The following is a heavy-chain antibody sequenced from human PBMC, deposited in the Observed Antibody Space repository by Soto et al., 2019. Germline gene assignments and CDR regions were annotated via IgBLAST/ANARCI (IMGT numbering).Heavy chain of an antibody. CDR3: ARERREEIHDGYDIAS. D-gene: IGHD5-12*01. J-gene: IGHJ4*02. CDR1: GGSISNYY. CDR2: IYTSGGT. Sequence: QVQLQESGPGLVKPSETLSLTCTVSGGSISNYYWSWIRQPAGKGLEWIGRIYTSGGTDYNPSLTSRVTISIDTSKNQFSLKVTSMTAADTAVYYCARERREEIHDGYDIASWGQGTLVTVSS. V-gene: IGHV4-4*07.